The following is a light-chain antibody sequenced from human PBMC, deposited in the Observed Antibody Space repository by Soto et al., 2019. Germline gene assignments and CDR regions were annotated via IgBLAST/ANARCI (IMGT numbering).Light chain of an antibody. CDR2: AAS. CDR1: QSISIY. J-gene: IGKJ4*01. V-gene: IGKV1-39*01. CDR3: QESLTTPLT. Sequence: DIQMTQSPSSLSASVGDRVTITCRASQSISIYLNWYQQKPGKAPKLLIYAASSSQSGVPSRFSGSGSGTDFTLTISSLQPEDLATYYWQESLTTPLTFGGGTKVEIK.